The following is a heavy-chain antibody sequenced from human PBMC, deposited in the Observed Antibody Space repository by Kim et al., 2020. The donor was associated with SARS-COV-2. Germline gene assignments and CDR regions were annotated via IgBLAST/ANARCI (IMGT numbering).Heavy chain of an antibody. V-gene: IGHV4-59*01. J-gene: IGHJ6*02. Sequence: NYNPSLRGRVSISVDTSKNQFSLKLTSVTAADTAVYYCARDRLNSNSGLDVWGQGTTVTVSS. CDR3: ARDRLNSNSGLDV. D-gene: IGHD4-4*01.